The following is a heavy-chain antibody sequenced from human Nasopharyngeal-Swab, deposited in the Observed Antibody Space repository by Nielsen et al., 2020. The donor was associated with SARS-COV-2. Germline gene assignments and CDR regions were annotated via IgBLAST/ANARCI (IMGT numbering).Heavy chain of an antibody. CDR1: GYSMSSSAF. V-gene: IGHV4-28*02. J-gene: IGHJ3*01. CDR3: ARRQTNAFDV. CDR2: IHYSGKS. Sequence: SQTLSLTCDVSGYSMSSSAFWGWIRQAPGKGLEWIGHIHYSGKSWHNPSLKSRVTMSVDASKNQFSLKLTPVTAVDTAVYYCARRQTNAFDVWGQGTMVTVSS.